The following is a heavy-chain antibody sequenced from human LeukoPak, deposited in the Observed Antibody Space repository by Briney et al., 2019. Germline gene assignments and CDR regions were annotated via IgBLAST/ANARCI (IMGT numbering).Heavy chain of an antibody. Sequence: PSETLSLTCTVSGGSISSYYWSWIRQPPGKGLEWIGYIYYSGCTNYNPSLKSRVTISVDTSKNQFSLKLSSVTAADTAVYYCARQGSSWYGHDYGMDVWGQGTTVTVSS. J-gene: IGHJ6*02. CDR2: IYYSGCT. V-gene: IGHV4-59*08. CDR3: ARQGSSWYGHDYGMDV. CDR1: GGSISSYY. D-gene: IGHD6-13*01.